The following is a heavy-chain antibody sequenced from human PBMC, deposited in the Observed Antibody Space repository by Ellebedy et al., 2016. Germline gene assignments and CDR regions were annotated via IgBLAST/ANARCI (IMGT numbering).Heavy chain of an antibody. CDR3: ARVPGYYDSSGYCDY. J-gene: IGHJ4*02. Sequence: GESLKISXAASGFTFSRNAMSWVRQAPGKGLEWVSAISGSGGLTFYADSVRGRFTISRDNSKSTLYLQMNSLRAEDTAVYYCARVPGYYDSSGYCDYWGQGTLVTVSS. D-gene: IGHD3-22*01. CDR1: GFTFSRNA. CDR2: ISGSGGLT. V-gene: IGHV3-23*01.